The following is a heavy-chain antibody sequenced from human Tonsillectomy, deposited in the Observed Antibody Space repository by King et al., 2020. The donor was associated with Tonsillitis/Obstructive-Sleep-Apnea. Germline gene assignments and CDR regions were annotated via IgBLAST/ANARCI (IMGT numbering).Heavy chain of an antibody. CDR1: GFTVSSTY. J-gene: IGHJ4*02. CDR2: IYSSANT. Sequence: VQLVESGGGLVQPGGSLRLSCAASGFTVSSTYMSWVRQAPGKGLECVSTIYSSANTYYADSVKGRFTISRDNSKNTVYLHMNSLGDEDTAVYYCATAYSSSATVFDYWGQGTLVTVSS. CDR3: ATAYSSSATVFDY. D-gene: IGHD6-13*01. V-gene: IGHV3-66*01.